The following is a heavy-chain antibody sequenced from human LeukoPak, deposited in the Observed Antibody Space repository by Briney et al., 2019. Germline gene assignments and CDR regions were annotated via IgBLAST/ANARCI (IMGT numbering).Heavy chain of an antibody. V-gene: IGHV4-34*01. J-gene: IGHJ3*02. CDR2: INHSGST. Sequence: SETLSLTCAVYGGSFSGYYWSWIRQPPGKGLEWIGEINHSGSTNYNPSLKSRVTISVDTSKNQFSLKLSSVTAADTAVYYCARHVGYDYVWGSYRPDAFDIWGQGTMVTVSS. D-gene: IGHD3-16*02. CDR3: ARHVGYDYVWGSYRPDAFDI. CDR1: GGSFSGYY.